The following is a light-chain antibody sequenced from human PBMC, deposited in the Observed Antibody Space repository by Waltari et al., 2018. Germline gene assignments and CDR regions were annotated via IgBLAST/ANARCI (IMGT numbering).Light chain of an antibody. CDR1: QSISSY. Sequence: EIVLTQSPATLSLSPGERATLSCRASQSISSYLAWYQQKPGQAPRLLIFDASNRATGTPARFSGSGSWTDFTLTISSLEAEDFAVYYCQQRSKWSLTFGGGTKVEIK. CDR2: DAS. V-gene: IGKV3-11*01. CDR3: QQRSKWSLT. J-gene: IGKJ4*01.